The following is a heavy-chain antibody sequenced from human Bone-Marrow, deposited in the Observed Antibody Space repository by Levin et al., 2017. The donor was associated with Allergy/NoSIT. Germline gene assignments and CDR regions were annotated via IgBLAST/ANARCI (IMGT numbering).Heavy chain of an antibody. V-gene: IGHV3-21*06. J-gene: IGHJ1*01. D-gene: IGHD6-13*01. CDR3: AGQQLLTSQYFQE. CDR1: GLTFSSYA. CDR2: ISGAGSLI. Sequence: AGGSLRLSCVASGLTFSSYAMNWVRQAPGKGLEWVSSISGAGSLIYYADSVKGRFTISRDNAKNTLYLQMHSLRAEDTAVYYCAGQQLLTSQYFQEWGQGALVTVSS.